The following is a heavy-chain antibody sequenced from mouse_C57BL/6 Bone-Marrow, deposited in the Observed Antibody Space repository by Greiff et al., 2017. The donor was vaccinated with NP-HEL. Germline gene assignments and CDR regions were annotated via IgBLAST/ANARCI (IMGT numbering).Heavy chain of an antibody. CDR1: GFTFSDYG. J-gene: IGHJ3*01. D-gene: IGHD1-1*01. CDR3: ARRGHYYGSSSWFAY. Sequence: EVQGVESGGGLVKPGGSLKLSCAASGFTFSDYGMHWVRQAPEKGLEWVAYISSGSSTIYYADTVKGRFTISRDNAKNTLFLQMTSLRSEDTAMYYCARRGHYYGSSSWFAYWGQGTLVTVSA. V-gene: IGHV5-17*01. CDR2: ISSGSSTI.